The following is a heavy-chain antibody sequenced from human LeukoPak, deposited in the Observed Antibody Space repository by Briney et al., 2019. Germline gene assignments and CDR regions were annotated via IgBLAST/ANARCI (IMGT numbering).Heavy chain of an antibody. CDR2: IKSKTDGGTT. J-gene: IGHJ4*02. D-gene: IGHD6-13*01. CDR3: TTDRAVAGGWDF. V-gene: IGHV3-15*01. CDR1: GFSFSYAW. Sequence: PGGSLRLSCAASGFSFSYAWMRWVRQAPGKGLKWVGRIKSKTDGGTTDYAAPVKGRFTISRDDSKNTLYLQMNSLKIEDTALYYCTTDRAVAGGWDFWGQGTLVTVSS.